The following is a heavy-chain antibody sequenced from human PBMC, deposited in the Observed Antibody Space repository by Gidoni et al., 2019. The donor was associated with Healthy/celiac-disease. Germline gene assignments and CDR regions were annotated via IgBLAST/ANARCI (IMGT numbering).Heavy chain of an antibody. V-gene: IGHV3-30*04. J-gene: IGHJ4*02. CDR3: ARDYYDSSGYFLD. CDR1: RFPLSSYA. Sequence: QVPLVASGGGVVPPGRSLIFPLSASRFPLSSYAMHWVRQAPGKGLEWVAVISYDGSNKYYADSVKGRFTISRDNSKNTLYLQMNSLRAEDTAVYYCARDYYDSSGYFLDWGQGTLVTVSS. CDR2: ISYDGSNK. D-gene: IGHD3-22*01.